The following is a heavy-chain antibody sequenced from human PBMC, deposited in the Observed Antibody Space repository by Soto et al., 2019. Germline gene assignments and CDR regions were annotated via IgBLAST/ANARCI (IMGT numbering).Heavy chain of an antibody. J-gene: IGHJ4*02. Sequence: SETLSLTCTVSGGSISSYYWSWIRQPPGKGLEWIGYIYYSGSTNYNPSLKSRATISVDTSKNQFSLKLSSVTAADTAVYYCARQSDEDYFDYWGQGTLVTVS. CDR1: GGSISSYY. V-gene: IGHV4-59*01. CDR2: IYYSGST. CDR3: ARQSDEDYFDY. D-gene: IGHD6-19*01.